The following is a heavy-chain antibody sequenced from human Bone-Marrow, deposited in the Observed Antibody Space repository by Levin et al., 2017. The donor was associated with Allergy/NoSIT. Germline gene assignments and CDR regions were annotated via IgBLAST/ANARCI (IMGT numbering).Heavy chain of an antibody. V-gene: IGHV5-51*01. CDR3: ARSLVGGELLWFGVGFDP. Sequence: GESLKISCKGSGYSFTSYWIGWVRQMPGKGLEWMGIIYPGDSDTRYSPSFQGQVTISADKSISTAYLQWSSLKASDTAMYYCARSLVGGELLWFGVGFDPWGQGTLVTVSS. D-gene: IGHD3-10*01. CDR1: GYSFTSYW. CDR2: IYPGDSDT. J-gene: IGHJ5*02.